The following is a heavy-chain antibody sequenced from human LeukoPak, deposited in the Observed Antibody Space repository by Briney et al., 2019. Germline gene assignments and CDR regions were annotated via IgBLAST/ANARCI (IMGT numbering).Heavy chain of an antibody. V-gene: IGHV1-8*01. D-gene: IGHD6-19*01. J-gene: IGHJ3*02. CDR3: ARSIAVAADAFDI. CDR2: MNPNSGNT. CDR1: GYTFTSYD. Sequence: ASVKVSCKASGYTFTSYDINWVRQATGQGLEWMGWMNPNSGNTGYAQKFQGRVTMTRDTSTSTVYMELSSLRSEDTAVYYCARSIAVAADAFDIWGQGTMVTVSS.